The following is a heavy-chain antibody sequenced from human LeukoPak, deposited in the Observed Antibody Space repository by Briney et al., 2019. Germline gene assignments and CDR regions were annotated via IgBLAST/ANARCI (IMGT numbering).Heavy chain of an antibody. CDR3: AKDRGYYYGMDV. CDR1: GFTFSSYA. J-gene: IGHJ6*02. V-gene: IGHV3-23*01. CDR2: ISGSGGST. Sequence: GGSLRLSCAASGFTFSSYAMSWVRQAPGKGLEWVSAISGSGGSTYYADSVKGRFTISRDNSKDTLYLQMNSLRAEDTAVYYCAKDRGYYYGMDVWGQGTTVTVSS.